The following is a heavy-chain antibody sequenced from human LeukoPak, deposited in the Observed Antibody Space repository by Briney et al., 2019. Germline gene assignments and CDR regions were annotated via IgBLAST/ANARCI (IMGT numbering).Heavy chain of an antibody. J-gene: IGHJ4*02. CDR2: IYGTNGRT. CDR1: GFTFSSQA. D-gene: IGHD3-22*01. Sequence: GGSLRLSCAASGFTFSSQAMSWVRQTPGKALEGVSAIYGTNGRTYYADSVKGRFTISRDKSKNKLFLQMNILRDEDTAVYYCAKHYYDSSGTPRYFDYWGQGTLVTVSS. V-gene: IGHV3-23*01. CDR3: AKHYYDSSGTPRYFDY.